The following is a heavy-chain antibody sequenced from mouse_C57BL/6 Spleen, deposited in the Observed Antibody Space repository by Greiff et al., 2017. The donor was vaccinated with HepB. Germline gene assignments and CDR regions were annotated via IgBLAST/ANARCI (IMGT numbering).Heavy chain of an antibody. V-gene: IGHV1-7*01. D-gene: IGHD2-4*01. CDR2: INPSSGYT. CDR3: ARGAYYDYDDGACFAY. CDR1: GYTFTSYW. Sequence: VQLQQSGAELAKPGASVKLSCKASGYTFTSYWMHWVKQRPGQGLEWIGYINPSSGYTKYNQKFKDKATLTADKSSSTAYMQLSSLTYEDSAVYYCARGAYYDYDDGACFAYWGHGTLVTVST. J-gene: IGHJ3*01.